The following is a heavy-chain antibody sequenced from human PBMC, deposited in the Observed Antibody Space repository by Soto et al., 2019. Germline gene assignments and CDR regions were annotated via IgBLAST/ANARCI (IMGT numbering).Heavy chain of an antibody. CDR1: GGTFSSYA. CDR3: ARGPSNPYGDYVSWFDP. D-gene: IGHD4-17*01. Sequence: SVKVSCKASGGTFSSYAISWVRQAPGQGLEWMGGIIPIFGTANYAQKFQGRVTITADESTSTAYMELSSLRSEDTAVYYCARGPSNPYGDYVSWFDPWGQGTLVTVPS. V-gene: IGHV1-69*13. J-gene: IGHJ5*02. CDR2: IIPIFGTA.